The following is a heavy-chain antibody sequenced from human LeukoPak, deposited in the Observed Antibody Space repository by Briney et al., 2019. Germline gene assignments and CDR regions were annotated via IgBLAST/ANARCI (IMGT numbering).Heavy chain of an antibody. J-gene: IGHJ4*02. CDR3: ARRAGAYSHPYDY. V-gene: IGHV3-53*01. Sequence: GGSLRLSCAASGFTFSITYMAWVRQAPGKGLEWVGVIYSGGNTHYSDSVKGRFTISRDNSKNTLYLQMNSLGAEDTAVYYCARRAGAYSHPYDYWGQGTLVTVSS. CDR1: GFTFSITY. CDR2: IYSGGNT. D-gene: IGHD4/OR15-4a*01.